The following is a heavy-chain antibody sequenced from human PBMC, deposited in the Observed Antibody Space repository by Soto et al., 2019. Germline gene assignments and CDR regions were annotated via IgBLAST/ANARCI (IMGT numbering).Heavy chain of an antibody. Sequence: ASVKVSCKASGYTFTNFGISWVRQAPGQGLEWMGWISAYNGNTNYAQKFQGRVTMTTDTSTSTAYMEVRSLRFDDTAVYYCARLTGQGWFDPWGQGTLVTVSS. CDR2: ISAYNGNT. CDR1: GYTFTNFG. V-gene: IGHV1-18*01. D-gene: IGHD3-9*01. J-gene: IGHJ5*02. CDR3: ARLTGQGWFDP.